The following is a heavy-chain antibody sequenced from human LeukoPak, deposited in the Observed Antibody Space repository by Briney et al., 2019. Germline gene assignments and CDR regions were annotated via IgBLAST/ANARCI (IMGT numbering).Heavy chain of an antibody. V-gene: IGHV3-53*01. D-gene: IGHD3-22*01. CDR1: GFTVSSNY. CDR3: AKSRMIVVTSRAEYFQH. CDR2: IYSGGST. J-gene: IGHJ1*01. Sequence: GGSLRLSCAASGFTVSSNYMSWVRQAPGKGLEWVSVIYSGGSTYYADSVKGRFTISRDNSKNTLYLQMNSLRAEDTAVYYCAKSRMIVVTSRAEYFQHWGQGTLVTVSS.